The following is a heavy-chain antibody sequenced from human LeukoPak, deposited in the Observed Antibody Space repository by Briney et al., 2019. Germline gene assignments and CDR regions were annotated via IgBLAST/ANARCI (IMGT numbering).Heavy chain of an antibody. CDR1: GGSISSGSYY. J-gene: IGHJ4*02. CDR2: IYTSGST. D-gene: IGHD6-13*01. CDR3: ARANSSSWYPYFDY. Sequence: SETLSLTCTVSGGSISSGSYYWSWIRQPAGKGLEWIGRIYTSGSTNYNPSLKSRVTISVDTSKNQFSLKLSSVTAADTAVYYCARANSSSWYPYFDYWGQGTLVTVSS. V-gene: IGHV4-61*02.